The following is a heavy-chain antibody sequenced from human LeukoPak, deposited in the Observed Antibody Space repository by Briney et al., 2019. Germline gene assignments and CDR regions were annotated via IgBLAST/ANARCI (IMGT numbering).Heavy chain of an antibody. CDR1: GFTFSVYA. V-gene: IGHV3-64D*06. CDR2: IICNGGST. Sequence: PGGPLRLSCSASGFTFSVYAIHWVCKPPGKGLEYVSTIICNGGSTYYADSVKGRFTISRDNSKNTVSLQMSSLRAEDTALYYCVKDGLAFCGGDCYSYFDYWGQGTLVTVSS. D-gene: IGHD2-21*02. CDR3: VKDGLAFCGGDCYSYFDY. J-gene: IGHJ4*02.